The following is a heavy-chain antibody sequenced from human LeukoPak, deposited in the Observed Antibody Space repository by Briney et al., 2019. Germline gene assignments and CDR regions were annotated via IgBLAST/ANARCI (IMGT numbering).Heavy chain of an antibody. V-gene: IGHV1-69*13. CDR3: ARMSGSYYVRIDY. CDR2: IIPIFGTP. J-gene: IGHJ4*02. Sequence: SVKVSCKASGGIFSSYAISWVRQAPGQGLEWMGGIIPIFGTPNYAQKFQGRVTITADESTSTASMDLSSVTSEDTAVYYCARMSGSYYVRIDYWGQGTLVTVSS. CDR1: GGIFSSYA. D-gene: IGHD1-26*01.